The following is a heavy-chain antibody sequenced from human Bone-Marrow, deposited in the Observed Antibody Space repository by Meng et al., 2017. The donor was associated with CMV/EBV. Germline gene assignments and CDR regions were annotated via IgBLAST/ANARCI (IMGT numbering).Heavy chain of an antibody. CDR1: GGSISSSSYY. V-gene: IGHV4-39*01. Sequence: GSLRLSCTVSGGSISSSSYYWGWIRQPPGKGLEWIGSIYYSGSTYYNPSLKSRVTISVDSSKNQFSLKLSSVTAADTDVYYCARPVIYDFWSGYPDGMDVWGQGTTVTVSS. D-gene: IGHD3-3*01. J-gene: IGHJ6*02. CDR3: ARPVIYDFWSGYPDGMDV. CDR2: IYYSGST.